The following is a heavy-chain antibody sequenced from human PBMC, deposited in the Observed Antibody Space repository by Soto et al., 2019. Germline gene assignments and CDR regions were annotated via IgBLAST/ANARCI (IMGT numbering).Heavy chain of an antibody. V-gene: IGHV6-1*01. CDR2: TYYRSKWYN. J-gene: IGHJ3*02. D-gene: IGHD1-1*01. CDR1: GDSLSSKSAA. CDR3: ARHGTVYTTLPRAFDI. Sequence: SQTLSLTCAISGDSLSSKSAAWNWIRQSPSRGLEWLGRTYYRSKWYNDYAVSVKSRITINPDTSKNQFSLQLNSVTAADTAVYYCARHGTVYTTLPRAFDIWGQGTMV.